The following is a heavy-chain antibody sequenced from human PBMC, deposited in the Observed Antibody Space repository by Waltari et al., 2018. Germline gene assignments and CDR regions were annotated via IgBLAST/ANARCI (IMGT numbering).Heavy chain of an antibody. J-gene: IGHJ4*02. Sequence: GNLVESGGGVAQPGGSVRVPWATPGFTLSSFGVHWVRQDPGNGLEWVALIWFDGSDKFYADSVRGLFTNSRDNSASTLYLDMDSLRLDDTAMYYCAKDAFGNTYLDFWGQGTLVTVSS. CDR2: IWFDGSDK. D-gene: IGHD2-2*02. V-gene: IGHV3-30*02. CDR3: AKDAFGNTYLDF. CDR1: GFTLSSFG.